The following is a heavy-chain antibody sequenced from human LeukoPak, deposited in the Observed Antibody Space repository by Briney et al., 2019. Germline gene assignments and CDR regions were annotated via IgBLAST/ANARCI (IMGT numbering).Heavy chain of an antibody. V-gene: IGHV3-21*01. CDR1: GFTFSSYS. CDR2: ISSSRSYI. J-gene: IGHJ4*02. CDR3: AALDHGHDY. Sequence: GGSLRLSCAASGFTFSSYSMNWVRQAPGKGLEWVSFISSSRSYIYYADSVKGRFTISRDNAKNSLYLQMNSLRAEDTAVYYCAALDHGHDYWGQGTLVTVSS.